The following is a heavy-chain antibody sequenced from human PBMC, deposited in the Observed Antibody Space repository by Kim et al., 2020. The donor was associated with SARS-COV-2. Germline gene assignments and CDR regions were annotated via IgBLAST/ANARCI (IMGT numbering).Heavy chain of an antibody. CDR3: ARDWEFYGGNSGSDY. D-gene: IGHD4-17*01. J-gene: IGHJ4*01. CDR2: IWYDGSNK. V-gene: IGHV3-33*01. Sequence: GGSLRLSCAASGFSFSSYGMHWVRQAPGKGLEWVAVIWYDGSNKYYADSVKGRFTISRDNSKNTLYLQMNSLRAEDTAGYYCARDWEFYGGNSGSDYWGQGTLVTVSS. CDR1: GFSFSSYG.